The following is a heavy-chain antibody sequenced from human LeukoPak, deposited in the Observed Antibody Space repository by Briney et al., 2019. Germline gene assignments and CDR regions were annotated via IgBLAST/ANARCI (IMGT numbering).Heavy chain of an antibody. CDR2: ISYDGSNK. V-gene: IGHV3-30*14. CDR1: GFTFSSYA. CDR3: ARRWLQGQDYYGMDD. Sequence: GGSLRLSCAASGFTFSSYAMHWVRQAPGKGLEWVAVISYDGSNKYHADSVKGRFTISRDNSKNTLYLQMNSLRAEDTAVYYCARRWLQGQDYYGMDDWGQGTTVTVSS. J-gene: IGHJ6*02. D-gene: IGHD5-24*01.